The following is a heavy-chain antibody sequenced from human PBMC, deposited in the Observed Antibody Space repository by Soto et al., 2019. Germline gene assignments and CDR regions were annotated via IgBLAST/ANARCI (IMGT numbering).Heavy chain of an antibody. CDR1: GYSFTSYW. J-gene: IGHJ4*02. D-gene: IGHD3-22*01. CDR2: IDPSDSYT. V-gene: IGHV5-10-1*03. Sequence: EVQLVQSGAEVKKPGESLRISCKGSGYSFTSYWISWVRQMPGKGLEWMGRIDPSDSYTNYSPSFQGHVTISADKSISTAYMQWSSLKASDTAMYYCARPKGDYYDSSGYLGGLGDWGQGTLVTVSS. CDR3: ARPKGDYYDSSGYLGGLGD.